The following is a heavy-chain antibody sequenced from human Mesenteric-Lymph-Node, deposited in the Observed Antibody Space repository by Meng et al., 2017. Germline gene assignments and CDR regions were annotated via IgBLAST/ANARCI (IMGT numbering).Heavy chain of an antibody. V-gene: IGHV4-39*01. J-gene: IGHJ4*02. D-gene: IGHD3-10*01. CDR3: ARRRGGSGRDC. Sequence: QLQLRGSGPGLVKPSETLSLTCTVSGGSISSNGYYWDWVRQPPGKGLEWIGAIYHSGSTSYNPSLQSRVTMFVDTSKNQFSLMLTSVTATDTAVYYCARRRGGSGRDCWGQGTLVTVSS. CDR1: GGSISSNGYY. CDR2: IYHSGST.